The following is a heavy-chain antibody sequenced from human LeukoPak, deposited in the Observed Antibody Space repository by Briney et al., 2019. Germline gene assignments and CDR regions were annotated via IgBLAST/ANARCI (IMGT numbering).Heavy chain of an antibody. J-gene: IGHJ4*02. D-gene: IGHD5-18*01. V-gene: IGHV3-23*01. Sequence: PGGSLRLSCAASGFTFSSYAMSWVRQAPGKGLEWVPAISGSGGSTYYADSVKGRFTISRDNSKNTLYLQMNSLRAEDTAVYYCAKVGGYSYGFDYWGQGTLVTVSS. CDR1: GFTFSSYA. CDR2: ISGSGGST. CDR3: AKVGGYSYGFDY.